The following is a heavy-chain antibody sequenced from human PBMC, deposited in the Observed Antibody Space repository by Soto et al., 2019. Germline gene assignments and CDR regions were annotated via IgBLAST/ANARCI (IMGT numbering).Heavy chain of an antibody. CDR1: GGSISSGGYS. J-gene: IGHJ4*02. CDR2: IYHSGSH. Sequence: PSENLSLTYAVSGGSISSGGYSWSWIRQPPGKGLEWIGYIYHSGSHYYNPSLKSRVTISVDRSKNQFSLKLSSVTAADTAVYYCARDQGYCSGGSCYLLDSWTQGTLLIVSS. V-gene: IGHV4-30-2*01. D-gene: IGHD2-15*01. CDR3: ARDQGYCSGGSCYLLDS.